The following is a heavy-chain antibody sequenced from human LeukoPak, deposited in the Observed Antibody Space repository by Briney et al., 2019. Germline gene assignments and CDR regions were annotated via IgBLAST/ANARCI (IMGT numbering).Heavy chain of an antibody. CDR3: ARGLGRGMVREDNYYYYGMDV. V-gene: IGHV1-8*01. J-gene: IGHJ6*02. CDR1: GYTFTSYD. Sequence: ASVKVSCKASGYTFTSYDINWVRQATGQGPEWMGWMNPNSGNTGYAQKFQGRVTMTRNTSISTAYMELSSLRSEDTAVYYCARGLGRGMVREDNYYYYGMDVWGQGTTVTVSS. CDR2: MNPNSGNT. D-gene: IGHD3-10*01.